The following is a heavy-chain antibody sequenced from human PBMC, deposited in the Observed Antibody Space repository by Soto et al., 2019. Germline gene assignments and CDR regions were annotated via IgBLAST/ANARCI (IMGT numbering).Heavy chain of an antibody. J-gene: IGHJ6*02. CDR2: ISAYNGNT. CDR1: GYTFTIYG. D-gene: IGHD3-10*01. V-gene: IGHV1-18*01. CDR3: ARVFMFRGVITTPHHYYYYYGMDV. Sequence: ASVKVSCKASGYTFTIYGISWVRQAPGQGLEWMGWISAYNGNTNYAQKLQGRVTMTTDTSTSTAYMELRSLRSDDTAVYYCARVFMFRGVITTPHHYYYYYGMDVWGQGTTVTVSS.